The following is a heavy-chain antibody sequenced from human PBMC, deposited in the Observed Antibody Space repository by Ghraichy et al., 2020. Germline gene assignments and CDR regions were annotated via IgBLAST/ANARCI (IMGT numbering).Heavy chain of an antibody. CDR3: AKDYYDSSGYYTRGNYFDY. CDR1: GFTFSSYA. J-gene: IGHJ4*02. Sequence: GGSLRLSCAASGFTFSSYAMSWVRQAPGKGLEWVSAISGSGGSTYYADSVKGRFTISRDNSKNTLYLQMNSLRAEDTAVYYCAKDYYDSSGYYTRGNYFDYWGQGTLVTVSS. D-gene: IGHD3-22*01. CDR2: ISGSGGST. V-gene: IGHV3-23*01.